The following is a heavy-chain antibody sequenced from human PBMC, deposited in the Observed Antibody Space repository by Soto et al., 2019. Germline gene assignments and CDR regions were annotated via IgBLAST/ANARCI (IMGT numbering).Heavy chain of an antibody. CDR3: ATWLLREHAFDI. CDR1: GFTVSGKKY. D-gene: IGHD2-15*01. Sequence: DVQVVESGGGLIQPGGSLRLSCAASGFTVSGKKYITWVRQAPGQGLEWVSALYIADGTFYADSVRGRFTVSIDSSKNTVYLQMNTLSPEDTAVYFWATWLLREHAFDIWGLGTMVTVSS. J-gene: IGHJ3*02. CDR2: LYIADGT. V-gene: IGHV3-53*01.